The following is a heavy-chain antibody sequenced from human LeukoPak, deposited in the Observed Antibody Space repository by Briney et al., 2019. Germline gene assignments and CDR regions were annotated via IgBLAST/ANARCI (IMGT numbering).Heavy chain of an antibody. CDR2: ISVSGGST. V-gene: IGHV3-23*01. D-gene: IGHD6-19*01. CDR3: EKELHYNRKQWLTPIDY. CDR1: GFTFSSYA. J-gene: IGHJ4*02. Sequence: GGSLRLSCAASGFTFSSYAMSWVRQAPGKGLEWVSAISVSGGSTYYADSVKGRFTISRDNSKNTLYLQMNRLRAEDTAVYYCEKELHYNRKQWLTPIDYWGQGTLVTVSS.